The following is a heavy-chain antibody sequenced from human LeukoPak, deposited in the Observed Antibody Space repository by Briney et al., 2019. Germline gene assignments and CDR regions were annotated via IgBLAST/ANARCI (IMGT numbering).Heavy chain of an antibody. CDR3: ARDLVHHRLLGTAYNWFDP. Sequence: EASVKVSCKASGGTFNSYAITWVRQAPGQGLEWMGGIIPIFGTANYAQKFQGRVTMTTDTSTSTAYMELRSLRSDDTAVYYCARDLVHHRLLGTAYNWFDPWGQGTLVTVSS. D-gene: IGHD3-16*01. J-gene: IGHJ5*02. V-gene: IGHV1-69*05. CDR2: IIPIFGTA. CDR1: GGTFNSYA.